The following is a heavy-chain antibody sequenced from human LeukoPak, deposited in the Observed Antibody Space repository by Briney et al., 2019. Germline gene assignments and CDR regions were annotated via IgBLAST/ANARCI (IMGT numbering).Heavy chain of an antibody. V-gene: IGHV1-69*13. CDR2: IIPIFGTA. Sequence: ASVKVSCKASGYTFTSYGISWVRQAPGQGLEWMGGIIPIFGTANYAQKFQGRVTITADESTSTAYMELSSLRSEDTAVYYCARDYGCSSTSCYTTNWFDPWGQGTLVTVSS. J-gene: IGHJ5*02. CDR1: GYTFTSYG. CDR3: ARDYGCSSTSCYTTNWFDP. D-gene: IGHD2-2*02.